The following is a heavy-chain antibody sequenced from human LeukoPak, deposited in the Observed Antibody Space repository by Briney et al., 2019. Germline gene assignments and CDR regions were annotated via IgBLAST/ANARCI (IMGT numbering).Heavy chain of an antibody. J-gene: IGHJ4*02. CDR1: GFTVSSSS. Sequence: GGSLRLSCAASGFTVSSSSMNWVRQAPGKGLEWVSVIYSGGSTYYADSVKGRFTISRDNSKNTLCLQMNSLRAEDTAMYYCARDHMSGGFDYRGQGTLVTVSS. V-gene: IGHV3-66*01. CDR3: ARDHMSGGFDY. CDR2: IYSGGST. D-gene: IGHD3-10*01.